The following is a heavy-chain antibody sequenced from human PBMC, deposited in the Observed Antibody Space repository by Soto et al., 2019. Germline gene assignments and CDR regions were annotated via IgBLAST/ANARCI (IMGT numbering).Heavy chain of an antibody. Sequence: GGSLRLSCAASGFTFSNAWMNWVRQAPGKGLEWVGRIKSKTDGGTTDYAAPVKGRFTISRDDSKNTLYLQMNSLKTEDTAVYYCTTDSGYYDSSGYYDRNDIDYWGQGTLVTVSS. V-gene: IGHV3-15*07. CDR3: TTDSGYYDSSGYYDRNDIDY. J-gene: IGHJ4*02. CDR2: IKSKTDGGTT. D-gene: IGHD3-22*01. CDR1: GFTFSNAW.